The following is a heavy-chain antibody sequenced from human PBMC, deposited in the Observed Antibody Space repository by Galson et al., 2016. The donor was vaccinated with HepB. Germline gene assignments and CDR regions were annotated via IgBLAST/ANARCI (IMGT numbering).Heavy chain of an antibody. D-gene: IGHD1-14*01. CDR3: ATDLSQITRAGKYYYGLDV. CDR1: GYSFDAYY. CDR2: LNPNNGGT. Sequence: SVKVSCKASGYSFDAYYVHWLRQAPGQGLEWMGWLNPNNGGTNYALKFQGRVTLTSDMSANTAYMELSALTLDDTAVYFCATDLSQITRAGKYYYGLDVWGKGTAVTASP. V-gene: IGHV1-2*02. J-gene: IGHJ6*04.